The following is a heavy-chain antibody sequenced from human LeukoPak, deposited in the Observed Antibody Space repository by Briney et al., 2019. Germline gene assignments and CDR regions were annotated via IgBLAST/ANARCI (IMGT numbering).Heavy chain of an antibody. CDR3: ARLFSGDDYSFFEY. CDR1: GFTFSSSA. J-gene: IGHJ4*02. V-gene: IGHV3-23*01. Sequence: GGSLRPSCAASGFTFSSSAMSWVRQAPGKGLEWVSAISSSGVGTYYADSVKSRFTISRDNAKNSVFLQMNSLRAEDTAVYYCARLFSGDDYSFFEYWGQGNLVTVSS. CDR2: ISSSGVGT. D-gene: IGHD5-12*01.